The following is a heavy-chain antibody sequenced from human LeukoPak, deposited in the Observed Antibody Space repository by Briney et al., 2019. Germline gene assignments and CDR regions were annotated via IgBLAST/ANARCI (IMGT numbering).Heavy chain of an antibody. CDR1: SGSIKNSNYY. J-gene: IGHJ4*02. Sequence: SETLSLTCTVSSGSIKNSNYYWGWIRQPPGKGLEWIGSIFYDGSADYHPSLKSRVTISVDTSKNQFSLKLSSVTAADTAVYYCARVGSSSWYWGVYYYFDYWGQGTLVTVSS. D-gene: IGHD6-13*01. CDR2: IFYDGSA. CDR3: ARVGSSSWYWGVYYYFDY. V-gene: IGHV4-39*07.